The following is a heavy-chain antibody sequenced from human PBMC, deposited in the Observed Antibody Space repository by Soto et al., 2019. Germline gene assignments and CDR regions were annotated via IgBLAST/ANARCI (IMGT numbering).Heavy chain of an antibody. D-gene: IGHD2-21*02. CDR3: ARDPMVTAIRGYYYYGMDV. Sequence: EVQLVESGGGLVQPGGSLRLSCAASGFTFSSYSMNWVRQAPGKGLEWVSYISSSSSTIYYADSVKGRFTISRDNAKTSLYLQMNSLRDEDTAVYYCARDPMVTAIRGYYYYGMDVWGQGTTVTVSS. CDR2: ISSSSSTI. J-gene: IGHJ6*02. CDR1: GFTFSSYS. V-gene: IGHV3-48*02.